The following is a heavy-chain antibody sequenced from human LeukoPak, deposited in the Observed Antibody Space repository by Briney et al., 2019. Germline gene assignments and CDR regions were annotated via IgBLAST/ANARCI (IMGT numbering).Heavy chain of an antibody. CDR2: IYYSGST. CDR3: ARRPTYDYIFY. D-gene: IGHD2-2*01. J-gene: IGHJ4*02. CDR1: GGSISSSSYY. Sequence: SETLSLTCTVSGGSISSSSYYWGWIRQPPGKGLEWIGSIYYSGSTYYNPSLKSRVTISVDTSKNQFSLKLSSVTAADTAVYYCARRPTYDYIFYWGQGTLVTVSS. V-gene: IGHV4-39*01.